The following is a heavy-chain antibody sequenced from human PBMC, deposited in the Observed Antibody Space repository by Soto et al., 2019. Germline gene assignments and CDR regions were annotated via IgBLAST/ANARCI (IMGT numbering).Heavy chain of an antibody. J-gene: IGHJ6*02. CDR3: ARAAHDILTGSYGMDV. CDR2: IYYSGST. CDR1: GGSISSYY. Sequence: PSETLSLICTVSGGSISSYYWSWIRQPPGKGLEWIGYIYYSGSTNYNPSLKSRVTISVDTSKNQFSLKLSSVTAADTAVYYCARAAHDILTGSYGMDVWGQGTTVTVSS. V-gene: IGHV4-59*01. D-gene: IGHD3-9*01.